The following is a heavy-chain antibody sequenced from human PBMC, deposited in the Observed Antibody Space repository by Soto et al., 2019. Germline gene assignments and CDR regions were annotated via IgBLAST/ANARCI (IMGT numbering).Heavy chain of an antibody. Sequence: GGSLRLSCAASGFNFSSYAMHWVRQAPGKGLEWVAVIAYDGRNKYYADSVKGRFTISGDNSKNTLYLQMNSLRIEDTAVYYCARELERVFDYWGQGTLVQSPQ. CDR3: ARELERVFDY. J-gene: IGHJ4*02. D-gene: IGHD1-1*01. V-gene: IGHV3-30*04. CDR2: IAYDGRNK. CDR1: GFNFSSYA.